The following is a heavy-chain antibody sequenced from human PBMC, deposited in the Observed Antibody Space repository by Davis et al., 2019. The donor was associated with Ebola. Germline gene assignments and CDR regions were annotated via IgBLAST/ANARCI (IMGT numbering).Heavy chain of an antibody. CDR2: VSRSSTYI. CDR1: GFTLSSYH. J-gene: IGHJ4*02. CDR3: AREGCYCSDPKNCPTALAFDF. D-gene: IGHD3-10*01. Sequence: PAGSLRLSCAASGFTLSSYHMNWVRQAPGKGMEWVSSVSRSSTYIYYGDSVKGRFTISRDNSKNSLYVQMNSLRTEDTAIYYCAREGCYCSDPKNCPTALAFDFWGQGTLVTVSS. V-gene: IGHV3-21*06.